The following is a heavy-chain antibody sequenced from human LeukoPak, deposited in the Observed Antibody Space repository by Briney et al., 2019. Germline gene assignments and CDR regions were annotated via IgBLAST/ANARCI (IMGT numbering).Heavy chain of an antibody. CDR3: AVWSQWLVQGAFDY. CDR1: GFTFSSYA. D-gene: IGHD6-19*01. V-gene: IGHV3-64*01. CDR2: ISSNGGST. J-gene: IGHJ4*02. Sequence: GSLRLSCAASGFTFSSYAMHWVRQAPGKGLEYVSAISSNGGSTYYANSVKGRFTISRDNSKNTLYLQMGSLRAEDMAVYYCAVWSQWLVQGAFDYWGQGTLVTVSS.